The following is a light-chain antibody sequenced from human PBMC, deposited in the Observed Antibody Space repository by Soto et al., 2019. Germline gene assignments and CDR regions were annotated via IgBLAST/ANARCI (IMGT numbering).Light chain of an antibody. Sequence: IVLTQSPATLSLSPGERVTLSCRASQSVGRSLAWYQQKPGQAPRLLIYDASNRATGIPARFSGSGSGTDFTLTISSLEPEDFAVYYCQQRANWPRTFGQGTKV. V-gene: IGKV3-11*01. J-gene: IGKJ1*01. CDR2: DAS. CDR1: QSVGRS. CDR3: QQRANWPRT.